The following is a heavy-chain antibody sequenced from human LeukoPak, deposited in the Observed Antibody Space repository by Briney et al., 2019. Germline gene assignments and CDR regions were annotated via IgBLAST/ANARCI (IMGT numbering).Heavy chain of an antibody. CDR2: ISDSGGST. J-gene: IGHJ4*02. CDR1: GFTFNTYA. D-gene: IGHD5-24*01. V-gene: IGHV3-23*01. CDR3: AKSGYNRFDY. Sequence: GGSLRLSCGASGFTFNTYAMSWVRQAPGKGLEWVSSISDSGGSTYYADSVRGRFTISRDNSKNTLYLQMNSLRAEDTAVYYCAKSGYNRFDYWGQGTLVTVSS.